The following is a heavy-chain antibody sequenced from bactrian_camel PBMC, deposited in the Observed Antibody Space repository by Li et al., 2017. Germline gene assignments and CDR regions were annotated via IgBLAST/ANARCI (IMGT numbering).Heavy chain of an antibody. V-gene: IGHV3-2*01. D-gene: IGHD4*01. J-gene: IGHJ4*01. CDR1: GFSVGSYY. CDR3: TTRLGYYSEYESSY. CDR2: IHSDGSNI. Sequence: HVQLVESGGGLVQPGGSLRLSCAVSGFSVGSYYMILVRQAPGKGLEWVTSIHSDGSNIYYADSVKGRSTISRDNAKNTVYLQMNSLKSEDTALYYCTTRLGYYSEYESSYWGQGTQVTVS.